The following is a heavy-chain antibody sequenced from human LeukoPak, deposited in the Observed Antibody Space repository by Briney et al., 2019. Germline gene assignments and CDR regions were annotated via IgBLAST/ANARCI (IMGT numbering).Heavy chain of an antibody. J-gene: IGHJ3*01. V-gene: IGHV4-30-4*08. CDR2: IFHKGAI. Sequence: SQTLSLTCIVSGGSISGDTYYWSWIRQPPGKGLEWVGYIFHKGAIFYNPSLKSRLTISLDTSKKQSSLNLTSVTAADTAVYYCARTFSIFGVAHGAFDLWGQGTVVTVSS. CDR3: ARTFSIFGVAHGAFDL. D-gene: IGHD3-3*01. CDR1: GGSISGDTYY.